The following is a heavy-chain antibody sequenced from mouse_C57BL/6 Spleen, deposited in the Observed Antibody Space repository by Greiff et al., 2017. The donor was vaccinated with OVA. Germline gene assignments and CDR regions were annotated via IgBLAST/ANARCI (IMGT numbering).Heavy chain of an antibody. J-gene: IGHJ2*01. CDR2: ISSGGDYI. CDR1: GFTFSSYA. D-gene: IGHD2-3*01. Sequence: EVKLMESGEGLVKPGGSLKLSCAASGFTFSSYAMSWVRQTPEKRLEWVAYISSGGDYIYYADTVKGRFTISRDNARNTLYLQMSSLKSEDTAMYYCTRERGYDYSDYWGQGTTLTVSS. V-gene: IGHV5-9-1*02. CDR3: TRERGYDYSDY.